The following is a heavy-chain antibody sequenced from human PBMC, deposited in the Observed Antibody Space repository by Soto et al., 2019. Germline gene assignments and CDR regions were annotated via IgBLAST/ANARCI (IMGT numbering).Heavy chain of an antibody. V-gene: IGHV3-15*07. CDR2: IKSKTDGGTT. CDR3: TTDDSTSPYYYDSSGYYSHLC. CDR1: GFTFSNAW. Sequence: EVQLVESGGGLVKPGGSLRLSCAASGFTFSNAWMNWVRQAPGKGLEWVGRIKSKTDGGTTDYAAPVKGRFTISRDDSNNTLYLHMNSLKTEDTAVYYCTTDDSTSPYYYDSSGYYSHLCWGQGTLVTVSS. J-gene: IGHJ4*02. D-gene: IGHD3-22*01.